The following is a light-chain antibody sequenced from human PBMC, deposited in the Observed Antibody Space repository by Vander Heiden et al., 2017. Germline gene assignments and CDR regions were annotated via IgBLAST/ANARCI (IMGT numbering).Light chain of an antibody. CDR2: AAS. J-gene: IGKJ2*01. CDR1: QYINTY. Sequence: DIQMTQSPSSLSASVGDRVTITCRASQYINTYLNRYQQSPGKAPRSLIYAASKLQSGVPSSFSGSGSGTDFTLTISSLQPEDFAIYYCQQSYSTVPTFGQGTKIQIK. V-gene: IGKV1-39*01. CDR3: QQSYSTVPT.